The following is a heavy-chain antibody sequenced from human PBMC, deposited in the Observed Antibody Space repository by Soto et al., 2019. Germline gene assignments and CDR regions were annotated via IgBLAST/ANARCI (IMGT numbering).Heavy chain of an antibody. CDR1: GGSISSSSYY. V-gene: IGHV4-39*01. Sequence: ETLSLTCTVSGGSISSSSYYWGWIRQPPGKGLEWIGSIYYSGSTYYNPSLKSRVTISVDTSKNQFSLKLSSVTAADTAVYYCARHYSSSWYGLGTYYYYGMDVWGQGTTVTVSS. D-gene: IGHD6-13*01. CDR3: ARHYSSSWYGLGTYYYYGMDV. CDR2: IYYSGST. J-gene: IGHJ6*02.